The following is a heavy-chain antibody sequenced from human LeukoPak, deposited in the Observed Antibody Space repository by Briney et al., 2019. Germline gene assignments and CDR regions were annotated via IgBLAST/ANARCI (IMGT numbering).Heavy chain of an antibody. V-gene: IGHV4-39*07. CDR1: GDSISTSSYY. CDR2: MYHSGST. J-gene: IGHJ5*02. CDR3: ARGPRFGELLWHWFDP. D-gene: IGHD3-10*01. Sequence: PSETLSLTCTVSGDSISTSSYYWGWIRQPPGKGLEWIGSMYHSGSTYYNPPLKSRVTISEDTSKNQFSLKLRSVTAADTAVYYCARGPRFGELLWHWFDPWGQGTLVTVSS.